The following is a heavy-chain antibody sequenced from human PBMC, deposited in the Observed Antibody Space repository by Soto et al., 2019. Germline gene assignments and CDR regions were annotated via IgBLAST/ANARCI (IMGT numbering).Heavy chain of an antibody. J-gene: IGHJ4*02. CDR1: GFTFSDHY. D-gene: IGHD1-26*01. V-gene: IGHV3-72*01. CDR2: IRNKANSYNT. Sequence: EVQLVESGGGLVQPGGSLRLSCAASGFTFSDHYMEWVRQAPGKGLEWVGRIRNKANSYNTEYAASVKGRFTISRDDSRNSMYVEMNSLKTADTAVFYCARYSGSYSRGLDYWGQGTPVIVSS. CDR3: ARYSGSYSRGLDY.